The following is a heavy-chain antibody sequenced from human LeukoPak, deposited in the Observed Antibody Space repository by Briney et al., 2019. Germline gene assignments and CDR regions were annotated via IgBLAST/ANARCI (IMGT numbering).Heavy chain of an antibody. CDR1: GFTFSSFG. Sequence: GGSLRLSCAAYGFTFSSFGMYWVRQAPGKGLEWLAFISYDGTNKYYTDSVKGRFTISRDNSKNTLYLQMNSLRPEDTAVYYCVRRYGSGSLNWFDPWGQGTLVTVSS. V-gene: IGHV3-33*07. J-gene: IGHJ5*02. D-gene: IGHD3-10*01. CDR2: ISYDGTNK. CDR3: VRRYGSGSLNWFDP.